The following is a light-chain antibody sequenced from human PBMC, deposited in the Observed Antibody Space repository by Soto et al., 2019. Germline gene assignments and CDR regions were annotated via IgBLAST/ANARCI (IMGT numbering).Light chain of an antibody. CDR2: EVS. V-gene: IGLV2-14*01. J-gene: IGLJ1*01. Sequence: QSALTQPASVSGSPGQSSTISCTGTSSDVGGYNYVSWYQQHPGKAPKLMSYEVSNRPSGVSNRFSGSKSGNTASLTISGLHAEYEADYYCSSYTSSSTEVFGTGTKLTVL. CDR3: SSYTSSSTEV. CDR1: SSDVGGYNY.